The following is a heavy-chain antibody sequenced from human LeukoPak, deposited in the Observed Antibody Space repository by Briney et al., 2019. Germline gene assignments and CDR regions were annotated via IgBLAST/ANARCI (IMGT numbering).Heavy chain of an antibody. CDR1: GFTVSSNY. J-gene: IGHJ4*02. D-gene: IGHD6-19*01. CDR3: ARGISYLYSSGWYYDY. Sequence: GGSLRLSCAASGFTVSSNYMSWVRQAPGKGLEWVSVIYSGGSTYYADSVKGRFTISRNNSKNTLHLQMNSLRAEDTAVYYCARGISYLYSSGWYYDYWGQGTLVTVSS. CDR2: IYSGGST. V-gene: IGHV3-66*01.